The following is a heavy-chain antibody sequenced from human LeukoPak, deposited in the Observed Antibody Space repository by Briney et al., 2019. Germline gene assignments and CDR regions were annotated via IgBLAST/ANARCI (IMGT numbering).Heavy chain of an antibody. J-gene: IGHJ4*02. CDR1: GFTFSSYA. Sequence: PGGSLRLSCAASGFTFSSYAMHWVRQAPGQGLEWVAVISYDGSNKYYADSVKGRFTISRDNSKNTLYLQMNSLRAEDTAVYYCARGSGSYRPTHFDYWGQGTLVTVSS. CDR3: ARGSGSYRPTHFDY. V-gene: IGHV3-30*04. D-gene: IGHD1-26*01. CDR2: ISYDGSNK.